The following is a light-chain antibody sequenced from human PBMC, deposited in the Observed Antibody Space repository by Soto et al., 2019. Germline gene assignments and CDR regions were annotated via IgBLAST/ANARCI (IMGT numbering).Light chain of an antibody. CDR3: QQYGSSPWT. V-gene: IGKV3-20*01. J-gene: IGKJ1*01. CDR1: QSVSSSY. CDR2: GAS. Sequence: EIVLTQSPGTLSLSPGERATLSCRASQSVSSSYLAWYQQKPGQAPRPLIYGASSRAIGIPDRFSGSGSGTDFTLTISGLEPEDFAVYYCQQYGSSPWTVGQGTKVEIK.